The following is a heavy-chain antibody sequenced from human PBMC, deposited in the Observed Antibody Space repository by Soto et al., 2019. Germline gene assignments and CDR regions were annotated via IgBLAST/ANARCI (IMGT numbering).Heavy chain of an antibody. V-gene: IGHV4-34*01. D-gene: IGHD3-16*01. Sequence: SETLSLTCAVYGGSFSGYYWSWIRQPPGKGLEWIGEINHSGSTNYNPSLKSRVTISVDTSKNQFSLKLSSVTAADTAVYYCARGTLAFDYWGQGTLVTVSS. J-gene: IGHJ4*02. CDR2: INHSGST. CDR3: ARGTLAFDY. CDR1: GGSFSGYY.